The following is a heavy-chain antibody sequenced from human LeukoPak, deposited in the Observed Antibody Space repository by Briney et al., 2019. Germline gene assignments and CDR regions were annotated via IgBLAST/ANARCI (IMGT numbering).Heavy chain of an antibody. D-gene: IGHD2-2*01. CDR2: IYYSGST. V-gene: IGHV4-39*01. CDR1: GGSISSSSYY. CDR3: ARHLVVPAADYFDY. J-gene: IGHJ4*02. Sequence: SETLSLTCTASGGSISSSSYYWGWIRQPPGKGLEWIGSIYYSGSTYYNPSLKSRVTISVDTSKNQFSLKLSSVTAADTAVYYCARHLVVPAADYFDYWGQGTLVTVSS.